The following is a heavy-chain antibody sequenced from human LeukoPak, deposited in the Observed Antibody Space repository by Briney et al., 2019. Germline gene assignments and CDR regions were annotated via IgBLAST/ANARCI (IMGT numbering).Heavy chain of an antibody. CDR2: IDPSDSYT. CDR1: GYSFTSYW. D-gene: IGHD1-1*01. CDR3: ARRWNDALSLDP. Sequence: GESLKISCKGSGYSFTSYWISWVRQMPGKGLEWMGRIDPSDSYTNYSPSFQGHVTISADKSISTAYLQWSSLKASDTAMYYCARRWNDALSLDPWGQGTLVTVSS. V-gene: IGHV5-10-1*01. J-gene: IGHJ5*02.